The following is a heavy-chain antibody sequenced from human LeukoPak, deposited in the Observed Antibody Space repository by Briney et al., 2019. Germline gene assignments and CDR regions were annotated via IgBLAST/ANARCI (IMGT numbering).Heavy chain of an antibody. J-gene: IGHJ5*02. CDR1: GYTFTGYY. V-gene: IGHV1-2*02. CDR3: ARVGSSGWYHWFDP. Sequence: PVASVKVSCKASGYTFTGYYLHWVRQAPGQGLEWMGWINPTSGVTGSAQKFQGRVTMTRDKSISTVYMELSRLTSDDTAIYFCARVGSSGWYHWFDPWGQGTLVTVSS. CDR2: INPTSGVT. D-gene: IGHD6-19*01.